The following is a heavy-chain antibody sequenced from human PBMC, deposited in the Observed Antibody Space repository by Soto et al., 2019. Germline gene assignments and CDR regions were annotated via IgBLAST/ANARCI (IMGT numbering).Heavy chain of an antibody. J-gene: IGHJ3*02. CDR1: GRTFSSYA. Sequence: SVKVSCKASGRTFSSYAIRWVRQAPGQGLEWMGGIIPIFSTANYAQKFQGRVTITADESTSTAYMELSSLRSEDTAVYYCARESRPYYDSSGYQDAFDIWGQGTMVTVSS. V-gene: IGHV1-69*13. CDR3: ARESRPYYDSSGYQDAFDI. D-gene: IGHD3-22*01. CDR2: IIPIFSTA.